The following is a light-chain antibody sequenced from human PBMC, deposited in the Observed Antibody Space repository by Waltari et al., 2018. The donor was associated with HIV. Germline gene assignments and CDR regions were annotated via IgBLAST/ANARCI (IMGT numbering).Light chain of an antibody. Sequence: QSVLTQPPSASGALGQRVSIFCSGSRSNIGGNAVNWYQQLPGTAPKLLISSNIQRRSGVPDRFSASKSGTSASLASSGLQSEDEADYYCGSWDDSLNGHVVFGGGTKLTVL. CDR2: SNI. CDR1: RSNIGGNA. CDR3: GSWDDSLNGHVV. J-gene: IGLJ2*01. V-gene: IGLV1-44*01.